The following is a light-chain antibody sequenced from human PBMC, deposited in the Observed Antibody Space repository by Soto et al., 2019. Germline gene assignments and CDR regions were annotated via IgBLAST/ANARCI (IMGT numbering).Light chain of an antibody. V-gene: IGKV1-5*03. CDR2: KAS. CDR1: QSISSW. J-gene: IGKJ1*01. Sequence: DIQMTQSPSTLSASVGDRVTITCRASQSISSWLAWYQHKPGKAPKLLIYKASSLESGVPSRFSGSGSGTELTLTISSLQPDDFATYYCQQYNSYSWTFGQGTKVEIK. CDR3: QQYNSYSWT.